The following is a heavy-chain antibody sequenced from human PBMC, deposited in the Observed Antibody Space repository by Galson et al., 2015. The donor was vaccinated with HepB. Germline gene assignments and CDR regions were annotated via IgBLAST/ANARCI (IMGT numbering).Heavy chain of an antibody. V-gene: IGHV3-30*04. Sequence: LRLSCAASGFTFSSYAMHWVRQAPGKGLEWVAVISYDGSNKYYADSVKGRFTISRDNSKNTLYLQMNSLRAEDTAVYYCARSYFIAGGGYYFDYWGQGTLVTVSS. D-gene: IGHD6-13*01. CDR2: ISYDGSNK. CDR1: GFTFSSYA. CDR3: ARSYFIAGGGYYFDY. J-gene: IGHJ4*02.